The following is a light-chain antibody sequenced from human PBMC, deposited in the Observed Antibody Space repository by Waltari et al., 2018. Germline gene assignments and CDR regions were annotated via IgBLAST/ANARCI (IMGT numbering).Light chain of an antibody. CDR1: QRLDSY. CDR3: HQSNNWPDN. CDR2: DAS. V-gene: IGKV3-11*01. Sequence: EILLTQSPATLSLSAGAIVTLSCRASQRLDSYLAWYQQKPGQAPRPLIYDASNMPTGVPARFSGSGSGTDFTLTISSLKPEDFAVYYCHQSNNWPDNFGQGTRLEIK. J-gene: IGKJ5*01.